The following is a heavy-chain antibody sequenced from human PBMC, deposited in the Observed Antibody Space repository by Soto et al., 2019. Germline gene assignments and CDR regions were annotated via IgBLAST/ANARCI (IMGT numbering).Heavy chain of an antibody. J-gene: IGHJ4*02. CDR3: ARGVYNSAWARQPRD. CDR1: GGSISSVNSY. Sequence: QVQLQESGPGLVKPSQTLSLTCTVSGGSISSVNSYWTWIRQPPGKGLEWIGYIFYSGSTYYNPSLKRRLTISVDTSQTQFALNLSSVTAADTAVYYCARGVYNSAWARQPRDWCQGTLVTFSS. CDR2: IFYSGST. D-gene: IGHD6-25*01. V-gene: IGHV4-30-4*01.